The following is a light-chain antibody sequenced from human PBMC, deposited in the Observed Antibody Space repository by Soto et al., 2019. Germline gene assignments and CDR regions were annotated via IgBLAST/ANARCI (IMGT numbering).Light chain of an antibody. CDR2: DAS. V-gene: IGKV1-5*01. CDR3: QQYNNYST. CDR1: QSISDW. Sequence: DIQMTQSPSTLSASVGDRVTITCRASQSISDWLAWFQLKPGKAPKLLIYDASSLESGVPSRFSGSGSGTEFTLTISSLQPDDFATYYCQQYNNYSTFGQGTEVDIK. J-gene: IGKJ1*01.